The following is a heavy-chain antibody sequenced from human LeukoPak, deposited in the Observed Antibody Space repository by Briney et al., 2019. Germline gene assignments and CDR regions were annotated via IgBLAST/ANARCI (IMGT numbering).Heavy chain of an antibody. D-gene: IGHD3-10*01. CDR3: ARGRRLFGSGSYRWFDY. CDR1: GGSFSGYY. Sequence: PSETLSLTCAVYGGSFSGYYRSWIRQPPGKGLEWIGEINHSGSTNYNPSLKSRVTISVDTSKNQFSLKLSSVTAADTAVYYCARGRRLFGSGSYRWFDYWGQRTLVTVSS. V-gene: IGHV4-34*01. CDR2: INHSGST. J-gene: IGHJ4*02.